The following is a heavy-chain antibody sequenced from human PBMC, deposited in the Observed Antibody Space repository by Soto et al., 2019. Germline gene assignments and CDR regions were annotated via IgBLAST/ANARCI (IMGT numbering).Heavy chain of an antibody. CDR3: ARDHRSGWYW. CDR1: GFTFSSYA. CDR2: ISYDGSNK. D-gene: IGHD6-19*01. V-gene: IGHV3-30-3*01. J-gene: IGHJ4*02. Sequence: GGSLRLSCAASGFTFSSYAMHWVRQAPGKGLEWVAVISYDGSNKYYADSVRGRFTISRDNSKNTLYLQMNSLRAEDTAVYYCARDHRSGWYWWGQGTLVTVSS.